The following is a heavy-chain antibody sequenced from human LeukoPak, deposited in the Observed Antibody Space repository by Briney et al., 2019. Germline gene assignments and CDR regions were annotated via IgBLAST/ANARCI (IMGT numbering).Heavy chain of an antibody. D-gene: IGHD2-21*02. V-gene: IGHV4-4*07. Sequence: KASETLSLTCAVSGVSISSYYWSWLRQPAGKGLEWIGRIYTSGSTNYNPSLKSRVTMSVDTSKNQFSLKLSSVTAADTAVYYCARARAYCGGDCYSDFDYWGQGTLVTVSS. CDR1: GVSISSYY. CDR3: ARARAYCGGDCYSDFDY. CDR2: IYTSGST. J-gene: IGHJ4*02.